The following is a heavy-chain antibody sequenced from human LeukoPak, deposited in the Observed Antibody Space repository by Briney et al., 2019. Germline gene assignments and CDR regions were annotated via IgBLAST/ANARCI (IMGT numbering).Heavy chain of an antibody. V-gene: IGHV3-43D*03. CDR1: GFTFDDYA. J-gene: IGHJ4*02. D-gene: IGHD3-10*01. CDR2: ISWDGGST. CDR3: AKDTDGSGMGYFDY. Sequence: GGSLRLSCAASGFTFDDYAMHWVRQAPGKGLEWVSLISWDGGSTYYADSVKGRFTISSDNSKNSLYLQMNSLRAEDTALYYCAKDTDGSGMGYFDYWGQGTLVTVSS.